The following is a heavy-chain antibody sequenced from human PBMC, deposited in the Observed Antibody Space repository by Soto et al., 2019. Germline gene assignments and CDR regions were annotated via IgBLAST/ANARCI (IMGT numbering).Heavy chain of an antibody. CDR3: ARNWLSSSWFAFFDY. CDR1: GFTFSTYS. Sequence: PGGSLRLSCAASGFTFSTYSMNWVRQAPGKGLEWVSYISSSSTTIYYADSVKGRFTISRDNAENSLYLQMNNLKDEDTAVYYCARNWLSSSWFAFFDYWGQGTLVTVSS. J-gene: IGHJ4*02. V-gene: IGHV3-48*02. D-gene: IGHD6-13*01. CDR2: ISSSSTTI.